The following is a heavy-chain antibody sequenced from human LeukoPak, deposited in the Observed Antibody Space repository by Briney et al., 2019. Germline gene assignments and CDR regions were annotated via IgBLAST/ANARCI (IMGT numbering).Heavy chain of an antibody. D-gene: IGHD2/OR15-2a*01. V-gene: IGHV3-23*01. CDR1: GVIISSHA. J-gene: IGHJ5*02. CDR3: AKDRVSPGFNWFDP. CDR2: INGRGDNT. Sequence: GGSLRLSCAASGVIISSHAMSWVRQAPGKGLEWVSAINGRGDNTYYADFVKDRFTISRDNSKSTVYLQMNSLRTEDTAVYYCAKDRVSPGFNWFDPWGQGTLVTVSS.